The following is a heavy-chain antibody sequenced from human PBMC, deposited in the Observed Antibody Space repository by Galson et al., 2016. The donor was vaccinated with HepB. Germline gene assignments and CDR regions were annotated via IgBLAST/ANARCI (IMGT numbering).Heavy chain of an antibody. Sequence: SLRLSCAASGFTFSTYWMSWVRQAPGKGLEWVANINQDGSEKYYVDSVKGRFTISRDNAKNSLYLQMNSLRAEDTAVYYCAHPRTPTASYFDYWGQGTLVTVSS. V-gene: IGHV3-7*05. CDR2: INQDGSEK. D-gene: IGHD2-21*02. J-gene: IGHJ4*02. CDR1: GFTFSTYW. CDR3: AHPRTPTASYFDY.